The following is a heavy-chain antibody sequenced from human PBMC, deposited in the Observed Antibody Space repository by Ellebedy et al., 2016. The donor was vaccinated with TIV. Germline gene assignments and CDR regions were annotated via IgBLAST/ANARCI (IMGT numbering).Heavy chain of an antibody. CDR2: IIPIFGTA. CDR1: GGTFSSYA. Sequence: AASVKVSCKASGGTFSSYAISWVRQAPGQGLEWMGGIIPIFGTANYAQKFQGRVTITADESTSTAYMELSSLRSEDTAVYYCASRGGYYGSGASGLQYYFDYWGQGTLVTVSS. D-gene: IGHD3-10*01. J-gene: IGHJ4*02. V-gene: IGHV1-69*13. CDR3: ASRGGYYGSGASGLQYYFDY.